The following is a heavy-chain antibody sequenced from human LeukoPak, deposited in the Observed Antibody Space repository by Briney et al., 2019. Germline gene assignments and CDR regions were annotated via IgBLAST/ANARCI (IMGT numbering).Heavy chain of an antibody. D-gene: IGHD1-26*01. Sequence: GRSLRLSCAASGFTFSTYVMHWVRQAPGKGLEWMAVISYDGVNKYYADSVKGRFTISRDDSKNTVYLQMNSPRVEDAAVYYCARVSSVGATREFDYWGQGTLVTVSS. V-gene: IGHV3-30-3*01. CDR2: ISYDGVNK. J-gene: IGHJ4*02. CDR3: ARVSSVGATREFDY. CDR1: GFTFSTYV.